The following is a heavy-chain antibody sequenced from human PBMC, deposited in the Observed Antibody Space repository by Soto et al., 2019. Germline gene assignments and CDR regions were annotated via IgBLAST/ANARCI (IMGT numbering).Heavy chain of an antibody. CDR3: AREGWGERFDD. Sequence: QVQLQESGPGLVKPSQTLSLTCSVSGGSISSGDYYWGWIRQPPGKGLEWIGYIYYRGSTYYNPSLKRRVTISVDTSKNQLSLKLSSVTAADTAVYYCAREGWGERFDDWGQGTLVTVSS. V-gene: IGHV4-30-4*01. D-gene: IGHD1-1*01. J-gene: IGHJ4*02. CDR1: GGSISSGDYY. CDR2: IYYRGST.